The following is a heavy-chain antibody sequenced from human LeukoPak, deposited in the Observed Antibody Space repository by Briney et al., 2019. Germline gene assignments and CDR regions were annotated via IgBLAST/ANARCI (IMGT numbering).Heavy chain of an antibody. Sequence: SETLSLTCTVSGGSISSYYWSWIRQPAGEGLEWIGRIYTSGSTNYNPSLKSRVTMSVDTSKNQFSLKLSSVTAADTAVYYCARGGTSGWYPYYFDYWGQGTLVTVSS. CDR1: GGSISSYY. CDR3: ARGGTSGWYPYYFDY. J-gene: IGHJ4*02. D-gene: IGHD6-19*01. CDR2: IYTSGST. V-gene: IGHV4-4*07.